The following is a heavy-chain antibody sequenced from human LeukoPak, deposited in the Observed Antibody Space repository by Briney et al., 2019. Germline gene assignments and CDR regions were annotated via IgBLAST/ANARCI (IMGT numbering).Heavy chain of an antibody. J-gene: IGHJ6*02. CDR1: GYTFTRYG. Sequence: GASVKVSCKASGYTFTRYGITWVRQAPGQGLEWMGWMSASNGNANYAQKLQGRVTMTTDTSTSTAYMELRSLRSDDTAVYYCARYDILTGFYYYVMDVWGQGTTVTVSS. V-gene: IGHV1-18*01. D-gene: IGHD3-9*01. CDR3: ARYDILTGFYYYVMDV. CDR2: MSASNGNA.